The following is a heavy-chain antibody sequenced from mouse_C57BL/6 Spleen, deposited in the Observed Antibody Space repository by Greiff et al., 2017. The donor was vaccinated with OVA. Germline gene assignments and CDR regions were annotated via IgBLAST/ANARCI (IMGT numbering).Heavy chain of an antibody. Sequence: QVQLKQPGAELVKPGASVKVSCKASGYTFTSYWMHWVKQRPGQGLEWIGRIHPSDSDTNYNQKFKGKATLTVDKSSSTAYMQLSSLTSEDSAVYYCAIDGSSPYAMDYWGQGTSVTVSS. D-gene: IGHD1-1*01. CDR1: GYTFTSYW. J-gene: IGHJ4*01. CDR3: AIDGSSPYAMDY. CDR2: IHPSDSDT. V-gene: IGHV1-74*01.